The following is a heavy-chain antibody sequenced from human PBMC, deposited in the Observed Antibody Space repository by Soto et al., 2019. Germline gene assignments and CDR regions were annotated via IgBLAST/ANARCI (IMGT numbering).Heavy chain of an antibody. J-gene: IGHJ4*02. CDR2: IYHSGST. D-gene: IGHD4-17*01. V-gene: IGHV4-30-2*01. CDR1: GGSISSGGYS. CDR3: ARQMTTVTTVDY. Sequence: QLQLQESGSGLVKPSQTLSLTCAVSGGSISSGGYSWSWIRQPPGKGLEWIGYIYHSGSTYYNPSLKSRVTIAVDRAKDQFSLKLSSVTAADTAVYYCARQMTTVTTVDYWGQGTLVTVSS.